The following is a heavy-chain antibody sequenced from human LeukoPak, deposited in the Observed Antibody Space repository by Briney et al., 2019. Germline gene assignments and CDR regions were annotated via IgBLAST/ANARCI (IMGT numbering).Heavy chain of an antibody. CDR3: ARGVYSNYRGYYYYMDV. D-gene: IGHD4-11*01. V-gene: IGHV1-2*02. CDR2: INPNSGGT. Sequence: ASVKVSCKASGYTFTGYYMHWVRQAPGQGLEWMGWINPNSGGTNYAQKFQGRVTMTRDTSISTAYMELSRLRSDDTAVYYCARGVYSNYRGYYYYMDVWGKGTTVTVS. CDR1: GYTFTGYY. J-gene: IGHJ6*03.